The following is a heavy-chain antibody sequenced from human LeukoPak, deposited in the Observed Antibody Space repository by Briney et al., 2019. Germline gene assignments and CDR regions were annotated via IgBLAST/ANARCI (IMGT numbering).Heavy chain of an antibody. D-gene: IGHD3-22*01. V-gene: IGHV3-64*01. Sequence: PGGSLRLSCAASGFTFSTYAMHWVRQAPGKGLEYVSAVNSNGRNTFYATSVEGRFTISRDNSKNTLYLQMGGLRAEDTALYYCVRDMTGNYYDTRGQGTLVTVSS. CDR1: GFTFSTYA. CDR3: VRDMTGNYYDT. J-gene: IGHJ4*02. CDR2: VNSNGRNT.